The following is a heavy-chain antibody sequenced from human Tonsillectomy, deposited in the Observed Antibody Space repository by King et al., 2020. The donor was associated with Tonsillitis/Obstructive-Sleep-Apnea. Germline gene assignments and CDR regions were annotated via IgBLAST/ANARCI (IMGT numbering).Heavy chain of an antibody. J-gene: IGHJ6*03. V-gene: IGHV1-69*04. CDR1: GGTFSSYA. CDR2: MIPILGIA. Sequence: QLVQSGAEVKKPGSSVKVSCKASGGTFSSYAISWVRQAPGQGLEWMGRMIPILGIANYAQKFQGRVTITADKSTSTAYMELSSLRSEDTAVYYCARDPAIHYYYYMDVWGKGTTVTVSS. D-gene: IGHD2-21*02. CDR3: ARDPAIHYYYYMDV.